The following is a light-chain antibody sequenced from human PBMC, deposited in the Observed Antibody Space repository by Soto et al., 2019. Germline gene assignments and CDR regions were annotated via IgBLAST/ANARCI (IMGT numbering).Light chain of an antibody. CDR3: QQYNNWPRT. Sequence: EIVMTQSPATLSVSPGERATLSCRASQSVTSSLAWYQQNPGQAPRLLIYGASTRATGVPARFSGSGSGTEFTLTISSLQSEDFAVYYCQQYNNWPRTFSQGTKVDIK. J-gene: IGKJ1*01. V-gene: IGKV3-15*01. CDR2: GAS. CDR1: QSVTSS.